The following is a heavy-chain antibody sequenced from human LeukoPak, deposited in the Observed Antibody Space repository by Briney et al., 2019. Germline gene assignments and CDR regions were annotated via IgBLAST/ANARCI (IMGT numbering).Heavy chain of an antibody. CDR1: GGSISSYY. Sequence: PSETLSLTCTVSGGSISSYYWSWIRQPPGKGPEWIGYIYYSGSTNYNPSLKSRVTISVDTSKNQFSLKLSSVTAADTAVYYCAGGHSSSWDDRLPFDYWGQGTLVTVSS. CDR2: IYYSGST. CDR3: AGGHSSSWDDRLPFDY. D-gene: IGHD6-13*01. J-gene: IGHJ4*02. V-gene: IGHV4-59*12.